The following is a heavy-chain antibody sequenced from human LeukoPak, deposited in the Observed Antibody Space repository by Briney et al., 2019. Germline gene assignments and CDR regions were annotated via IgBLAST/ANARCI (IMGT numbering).Heavy chain of an antibody. V-gene: IGHV3-7*03. CDR3: ARGGWYSSSEWDY. D-gene: IGHD6-13*01. CDR2: IKQDGSEK. J-gene: IGHJ4*02. Sequence: SGGSLRLSCAASGFTFSSYWMSWVRQAPGKGLERVANIKQDGSEKYYVDSVKGRFTISRDNAKNSLYLQMNSLRAEDTAVYYCARGGWYSSSEWDYWGQGTLVTVSS. CDR1: GFTFSSYW.